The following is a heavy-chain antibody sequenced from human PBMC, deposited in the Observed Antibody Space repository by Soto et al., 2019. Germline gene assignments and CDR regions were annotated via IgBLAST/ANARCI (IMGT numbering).Heavy chain of an antibody. CDR2: IWYDGSNK. CDR1: GFTFSSYG. CDR3: ARDREDIVVVPAAVGAYGMDV. Sequence: QVQLVESGGGVVQPGRSLRLSCAASGFTFSSYGMHWVRQAPGKGLEGVAVIWYDGSNKYYADSVKGRFTISRDNSKNTLYLQMNSLRAEDTAVYYCARDREDIVVVPAAVGAYGMDVWGQGTTVTVSS. J-gene: IGHJ6*02. V-gene: IGHV3-33*01. D-gene: IGHD2-2*01.